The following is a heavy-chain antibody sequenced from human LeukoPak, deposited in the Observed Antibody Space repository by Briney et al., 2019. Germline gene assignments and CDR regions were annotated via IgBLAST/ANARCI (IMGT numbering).Heavy chain of an antibody. Sequence: GASVKVSCKASGYTFTSYGISWVRQAPGQGLEWMGWISAYNGNTNYAQKLQGRVTMTTDTSTSTAYMELRSLRSDDTAVYYCARDYDVLTSYYAPLFEYWGQGILVTVSS. CDR1: GYTFTSYG. CDR2: ISAYNGNT. V-gene: IGHV1-18*01. CDR3: ARDYDVLTSYYAPLFEY. J-gene: IGHJ4*02. D-gene: IGHD3-9*01.